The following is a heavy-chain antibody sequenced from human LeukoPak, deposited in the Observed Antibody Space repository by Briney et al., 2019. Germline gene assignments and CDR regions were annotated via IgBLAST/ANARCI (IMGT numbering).Heavy chain of an antibody. CDR2: ISSSGSTI. Sequence: GGSLRLSCAASGFTFSSYEMNWVRQAPGKGLEWVSYISSSGSTIYYADSVKGRFTISRDNAKNSLYLQMNSLRAEDTAVYYCAREASSGFGRTYYFDYWGQGTLVTVSS. CDR3: AREASSGFGRTYYFDY. V-gene: IGHV3-48*03. CDR1: GFTFSSYE. D-gene: IGHD6-19*01. J-gene: IGHJ4*02.